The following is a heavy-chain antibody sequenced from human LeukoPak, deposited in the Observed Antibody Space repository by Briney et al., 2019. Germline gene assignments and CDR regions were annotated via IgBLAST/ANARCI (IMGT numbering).Heavy chain of an antibody. CDR2: ISWNSGSI. J-gene: IGHJ6*02. CDR3: AKTEGIAAAGSYYYYGMDV. V-gene: IGHV3-9*01. CDR1: GFTFDDYA. D-gene: IGHD6-13*01. Sequence: GGSLRPSCAASGFTFDDYAMHWVRQAPGEGLEWVSGISWNSGSIGYADSVKGRFTISRDNAKNSLYLQMNSLRAEDTALYYCAKTEGIAAAGSYYYYGMDVWGQGTTVTVSS.